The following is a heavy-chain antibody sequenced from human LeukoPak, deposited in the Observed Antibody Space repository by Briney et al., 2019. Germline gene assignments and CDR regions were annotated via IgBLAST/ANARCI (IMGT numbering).Heavy chain of an antibody. CDR2: IRTSGST. CDR3: ARAYSDIWSGYYFDS. CDR1: GGSITSCY. D-gene: IGHD3-3*01. Sequence: SETLSLTCSVSGGSITSCYWSWIRQSAGKGLEWIGRIRTSGSTNYNPSLKSRVTMSVDTSNNQFSLKLTSVTAADTAVYYCARAYSDIWSGYYFDSWGQGILVTVSS. V-gene: IGHV4-4*07. J-gene: IGHJ4*02.